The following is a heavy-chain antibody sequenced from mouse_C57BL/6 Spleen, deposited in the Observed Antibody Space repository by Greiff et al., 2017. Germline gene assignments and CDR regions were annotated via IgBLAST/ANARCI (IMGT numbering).Heavy chain of an antibody. Sequence: EVQLQQSGPELVKPGASVKISCKASGYTFTDYYMNWVKQSHGKSLEWIGDINPNNGGTSYNQKFKGKATLTVDKSSSTAYMELRSLTSEDSAVYYCARGGYDYGFDDWGKGTTLTVSS. D-gene: IGHD2-4*01. J-gene: IGHJ2*01. CDR3: ARGGYDYGFDD. CDR1: GYTFTDYY. CDR2: INPNNGGT. V-gene: IGHV1-26*01.